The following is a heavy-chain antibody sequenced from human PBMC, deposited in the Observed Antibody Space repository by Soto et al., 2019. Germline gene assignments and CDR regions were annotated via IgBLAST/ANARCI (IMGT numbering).Heavy chain of an antibody. CDR3: ARAPAGNAAGTFPPWFDP. D-gene: IGHD6-13*01. CDR2: IYYSGST. J-gene: IGHJ5*02. CDR1: GGSISSGGYY. Sequence: SETLSLTCPVSGGSISSGGYYWSWIRQHPGKGLEWIGYIYYSGSTYYNPSLKSRVTISVDTSKNQFSLKLSSVTAADTAVYYCARAPAGNAAGTFPPWFDPWGQGTLVTVSS. V-gene: IGHV4-31*03.